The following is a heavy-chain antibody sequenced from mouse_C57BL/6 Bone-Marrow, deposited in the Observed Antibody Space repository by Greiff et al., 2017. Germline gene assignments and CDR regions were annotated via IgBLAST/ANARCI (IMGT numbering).Heavy chain of an antibody. V-gene: IGHV5-17*01. Sequence: EVQGVESGGGLVKPGGSLKLSCAASGFTFSDYGMHWVRQAPEQGLEWVAYISSGSSTIYYADTVKGRFTISRDNAKNTLFLQMTSLRSEDTAMYYCARGTVVATFYWYFDVWGTGTTVTVSS. CDR3: ARGTVVATFYWYFDV. CDR1: GFTFSDYG. D-gene: IGHD1-1*01. J-gene: IGHJ1*03. CDR2: ISSGSSTI.